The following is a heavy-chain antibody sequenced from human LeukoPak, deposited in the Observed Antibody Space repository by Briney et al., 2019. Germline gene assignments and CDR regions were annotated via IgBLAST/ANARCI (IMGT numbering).Heavy chain of an antibody. D-gene: IGHD6-13*01. V-gene: IGHV4-61*01. CDR1: GVSVSSGTYY. J-gene: IGHJ4*02. Sequence: SETLSLTCTVSGVSVSSGTYYWSWIRQPPGKGLEWIGYIYYSGSTNYNPSLKSRVTISVDTSKNQFSLKLSSVTAADTAVYYCARHPPWYAPDLPSLDFDYWGQGTLVTVSS. CDR2: IYYSGST. CDR3: ARHPPWYAPDLPSLDFDY.